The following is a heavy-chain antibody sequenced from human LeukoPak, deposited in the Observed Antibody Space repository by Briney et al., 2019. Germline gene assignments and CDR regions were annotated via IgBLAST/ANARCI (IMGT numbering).Heavy chain of an antibody. J-gene: IGHJ4*02. D-gene: IGHD2-15*01. CDR2: ISSSSTTI. CDR3: ARQFCSGGSCYSSDFFDY. Sequence: GGSLRLSCAASGFRFTYYGMNWVRQAPGKGLEWVSYISSSSTTIYYADSVKGRFTISRDNAKNSLYLQMNSLRAEDTAVYYCARQFCSGGSCYSSDFFDYRGQGTLVTVSS. V-gene: IGHV3-48*04. CDR1: GFRFTYYG.